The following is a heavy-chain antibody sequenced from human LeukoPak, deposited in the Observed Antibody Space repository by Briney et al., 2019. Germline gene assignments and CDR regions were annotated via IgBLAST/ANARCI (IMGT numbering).Heavy chain of an antibody. CDR2: INHSAST. D-gene: IGHD6-19*01. Sequence: PSXXLSLTCAVYGGSFSGYYWRWIRQPRGKGVEWIVEINHSASTNYNPSLNSRVTISVDTSKNQFSLKLSSVTAADTAVYYCARPVSGSSGWYYNYWGQGTLVTVSS. J-gene: IGHJ4*02. V-gene: IGHV4-34*01. CDR1: GGSFSGYY. CDR3: ARPVSGSSGWYYNY.